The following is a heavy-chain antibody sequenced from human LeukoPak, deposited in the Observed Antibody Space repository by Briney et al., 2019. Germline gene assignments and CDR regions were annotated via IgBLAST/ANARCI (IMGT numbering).Heavy chain of an antibody. V-gene: IGHV3-48*01. CDR3: ASLRGYSYAWYFDL. D-gene: IGHD5-18*01. CDR2: ISSSGTTI. J-gene: IGHJ2*01. Sequence: PGGSLRLSCATSGFTFNNYGMNWVRQAPGKGLEWVSYISSSGTTIYYADSARGRFTISRDNARNSLYLQMNSLRAEDTAVYYWASLRGYSYAWYFDLWGRGTLVTVSS. CDR1: GFTFNNYG.